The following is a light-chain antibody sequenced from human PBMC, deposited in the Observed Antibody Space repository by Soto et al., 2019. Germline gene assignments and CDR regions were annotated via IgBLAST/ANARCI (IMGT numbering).Light chain of an antibody. J-gene: IGLJ1*01. CDR1: SSNIGAGYD. CDR3: QSYDSSLSPYV. CDR2: GNS. V-gene: IGLV1-40*01. Sequence: QSVLTQPPSVSGAPGQRVTISCTGSSSNIGAGYDVHWYQQLPGTAPKLLIYGNSNRPSGVPDRFSGSKSGTSASRAITGLQAEDEADYYCQSYDSSLSPYVFGTGTKLTVL.